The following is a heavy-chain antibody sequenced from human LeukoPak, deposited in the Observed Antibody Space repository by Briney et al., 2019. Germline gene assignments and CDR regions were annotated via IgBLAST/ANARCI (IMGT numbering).Heavy chain of an antibody. CDR2: ISGSGGST. J-gene: IGHJ4*02. CDR3: AKAATPYCSSTSCYLGYY. V-gene: IGHV3-23*01. Sequence: GGSLRLSCAASGFTFSSYAMSWVRQAPGKGLEWVSAISGSGGSTYYADSVKGRFTISRDNSKNTLYLQMNSLRAEDTAVYYCAKAATPYCSSTSCYLGYYWGQGTLVTVSS. CDR1: GFTFSSYA. D-gene: IGHD2-2*01.